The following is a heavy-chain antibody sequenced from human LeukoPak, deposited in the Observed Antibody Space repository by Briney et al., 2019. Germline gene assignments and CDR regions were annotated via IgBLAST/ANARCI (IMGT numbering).Heavy chain of an antibody. CDR1: GFTFSSHL. CDR3: AKSRVLENYYDGHDAFDI. D-gene: IGHD3-22*01. V-gene: IGHV3-23*01. CDR2: ISGSGGST. Sequence: GGSLRLSCAASGFTFSSHLMHWVRQAPGKGLEWVSAISGSGGSTYYADSVKGRFTISRDNSKNTLYLQMNSLRAEDTAVYYCAKSRVLENYYDGHDAFDIWGQGTMVTVSS. J-gene: IGHJ3*02.